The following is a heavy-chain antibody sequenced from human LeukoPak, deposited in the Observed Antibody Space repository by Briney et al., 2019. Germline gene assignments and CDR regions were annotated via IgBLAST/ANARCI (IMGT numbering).Heavy chain of an antibody. CDR1: GFTLSNFW. D-gene: IGHD3-22*01. V-gene: IGHV3-7*01. CDR3: ARDPLYYYDSSGYLL. CDR2: IKHDGTET. J-gene: IGHJ4*02. Sequence: GGSLRLSCAASGFTLSNFWMTWVRQAPGKGLEWVANIKHDGTETKYVDSVKGRFTISRDNAKNSLYLQMNSLRAEDTAVYYCARDPLYYYDSSGYLLWGQGTLVTVSS.